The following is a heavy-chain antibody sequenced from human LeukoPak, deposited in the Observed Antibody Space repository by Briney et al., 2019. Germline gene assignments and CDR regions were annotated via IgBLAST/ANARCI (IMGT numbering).Heavy chain of an antibody. D-gene: IGHD3-9*01. J-gene: IGHJ6*02. CDR3: ASCTIKNEKLRYFDYGMDV. CDR1: GGTFSSYA. V-gene: IGHV1-69*04. Sequence: ASVKVSCKASGGTFSSYAISWVRQAPGQGLEWMGRIIPILGIANYAQKFQGRVTITADKSTSTAYMELSSLRSEDTAVYYCASCTIKNEKLRYFDYGMDVWGQGTTVTVSS. CDR2: IIPILGIA.